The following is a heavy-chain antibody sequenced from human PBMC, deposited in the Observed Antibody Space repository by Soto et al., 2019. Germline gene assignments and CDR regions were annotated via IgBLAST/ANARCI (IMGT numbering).Heavy chain of an antibody. CDR2: IFPSGST. J-gene: IGHJ2*01. D-gene: IGHD1-26*01. CDR3: AREGGRGSPDWYFDL. V-gene: IGHV4-30-2*01. CDR1: GGSISSGGYS. Sequence: QLQLQESGSGLVKPSQTLSLTCAVSGGSISSGGYSWSWIRQPPGKGLEWIGYIFPSGSTYYNPSIKSRVTISVDTSKNQLSLTVNSVTAADTAVYFWAREGGRGSPDWYFDLWGRGTLVTVSS.